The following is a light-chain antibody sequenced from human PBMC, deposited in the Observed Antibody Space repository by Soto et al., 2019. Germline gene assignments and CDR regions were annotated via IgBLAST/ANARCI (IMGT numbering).Light chain of an antibody. CDR3: QQYNSWPLT. V-gene: IGKV3-20*01. Sequence: EIVMTHSPATLSVSPGESATLSCRASQSVASVYLAWYQQKPGQAPRLLIYDASSRATGIPDRFSGSGSGTDFTLTISRLEPEDFAVYYCQQYNSWPLTFGGGTKVDI. CDR2: DAS. J-gene: IGKJ4*01. CDR1: QSVASVY.